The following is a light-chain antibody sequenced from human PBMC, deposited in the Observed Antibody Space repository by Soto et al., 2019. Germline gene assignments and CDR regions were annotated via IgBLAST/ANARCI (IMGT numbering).Light chain of an antibody. J-gene: IGKJ1*01. CDR1: QSVSSN. V-gene: IGKV3-15*01. Sequence: EIVMTQSPATLSVSPGERATLSCRASQSVSSNLAWYQQKPGQAPRLLIYGASTRATGIPARFSGSGSGTEFTLTISSLQSEDFAVYYCQQYTNWPPWPFGKGPRWKSN. CDR3: QQYTNWPPWP. CDR2: GAS.